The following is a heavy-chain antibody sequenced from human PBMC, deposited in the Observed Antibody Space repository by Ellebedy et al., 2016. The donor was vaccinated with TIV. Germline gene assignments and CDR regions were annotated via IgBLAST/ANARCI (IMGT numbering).Heavy chain of an antibody. Sequence: GESLKISXKGSGYSFTSYWIGWVRQMPGKGLEWMGIIYPGDSDTRYSPSFQGQVTISADKSISTAYLQWSSLKASDTAMYYCARSFPYYDFWSGYSAPPYFDYWGQGTLVTVSS. D-gene: IGHD3-3*01. CDR1: GYSFTSYW. V-gene: IGHV5-51*01. CDR3: ARSFPYYDFWSGYSAPPYFDY. J-gene: IGHJ4*02. CDR2: IYPGDSDT.